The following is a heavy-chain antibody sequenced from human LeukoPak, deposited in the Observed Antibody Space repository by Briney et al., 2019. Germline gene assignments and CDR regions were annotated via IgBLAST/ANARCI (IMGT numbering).Heavy chain of an antibody. J-gene: IGHJ3*02. V-gene: IGHV4-4*07. CDR2: IYSSGST. Sequence: TSETLSLTCTVSGGSSSNYYWSWIRQPAGKGLEWIGRIYSSGSTNYNPSLKSRVTMSVDTSKNQFSLRLSFVTAADTAVYYCARDYYYDSSGSLNDAFDIWGQGTMVTVSS. CDR1: GGSSSNYY. CDR3: ARDYYYDSSGSLNDAFDI. D-gene: IGHD3-22*01.